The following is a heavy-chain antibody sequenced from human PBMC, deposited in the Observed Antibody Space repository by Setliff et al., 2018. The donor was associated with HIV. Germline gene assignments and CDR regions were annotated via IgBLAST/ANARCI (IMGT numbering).Heavy chain of an antibody. CDR2: IYHSGST. Sequence: SETLSLTCSVSGGSVMSSVYYWAWIRQPPGKGLEWIGNIYHSGSTLYKPSLKSRVTMSVDTSKNQFSLKLNSVTAADTAVYHCARLSSYRSSSYYFDYWGQGALVTVSS. CDR1: GGSVMSSVYY. J-gene: IGHJ4*02. CDR3: ARLSSYRSSSYYFDY. D-gene: IGHD6-6*01. V-gene: IGHV4-39*01.